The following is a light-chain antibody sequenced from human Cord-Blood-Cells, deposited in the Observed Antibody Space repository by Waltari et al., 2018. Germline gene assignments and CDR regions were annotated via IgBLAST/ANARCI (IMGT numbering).Light chain of an antibody. CDR1: RSDVGSYNL. V-gene: IGLV2-23*01. Sequence: QSALTQPASVSGSPGQSLTISRTGTRSDVGSYNLVSWYQQHPGKAPKLMIYEGSKRPSGVSNRFSGSKSGNTASLTISGLQAEDEADYYCCSYAGSSTWVFGGGTKLTVL. CDR3: CSYAGSSTWV. CDR2: EGS. J-gene: IGLJ3*02.